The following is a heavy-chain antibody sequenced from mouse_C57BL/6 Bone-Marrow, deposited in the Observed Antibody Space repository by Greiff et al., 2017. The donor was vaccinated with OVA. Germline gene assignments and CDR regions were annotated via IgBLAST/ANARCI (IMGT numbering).Heavy chain of an antibody. CDR2: INPNNGGT. J-gene: IGHJ1*03. CDR3: ACFGYYGTPWYFDV. Sequence: EVQLQQSGPELVKPGASVKIPCKASGYTFTDYNMDWVKQSHGKSLEWIGDINPNNGGTIYNQKFKGKATLTVDKSSSTAYMELRSLTSEDTAVYYCACFGYYGTPWYFDVWGTGTTVTVSS. CDR1: GYTFTDYN. D-gene: IGHD1-1*01. V-gene: IGHV1-18*01.